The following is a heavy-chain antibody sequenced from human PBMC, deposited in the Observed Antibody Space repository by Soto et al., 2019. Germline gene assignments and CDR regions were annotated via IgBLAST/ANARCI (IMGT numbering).Heavy chain of an antibody. CDR3: ARGNPKGDWFDP. CDR2: INPSGGST. V-gene: IGHV1-46*01. Sequence: QVQLVQSGAEVKKPGASVKVSCKASGYTFTSYYMHWVRQAPGQGLEWMGIINPSGGSTSYAQKFQGKVNMTRDTSTSTVYMELSSLRSEDTAVYYCARGNPKGDWFDPWGQGTLVTVSS. J-gene: IGHJ5*02. D-gene: IGHD3-16*01. CDR1: GYTFTSYY.